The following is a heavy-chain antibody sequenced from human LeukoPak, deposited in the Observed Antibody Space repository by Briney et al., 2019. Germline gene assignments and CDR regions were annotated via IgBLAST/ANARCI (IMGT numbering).Heavy chain of an antibody. V-gene: IGHV4-59*01. Sequence: SETLSLTCTVSGGSISSYYWSWIRQPPGKGPEWIGYIHNSGSTNYNPSLKSRVTISVDTSKNQFSLKLSPVTAADTAVYYCARRRGYSYGSSFDYWGQGTLVTVSS. D-gene: IGHD5-18*01. CDR2: IHNSGST. J-gene: IGHJ4*02. CDR1: GGSISSYY. CDR3: ARRRGYSYGSSFDY.